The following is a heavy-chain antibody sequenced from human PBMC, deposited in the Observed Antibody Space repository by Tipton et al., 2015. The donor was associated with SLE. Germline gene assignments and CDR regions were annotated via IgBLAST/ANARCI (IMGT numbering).Heavy chain of an antibody. J-gene: IGHJ6*04. Sequence: TLSLTCSVSGGSISPYYWSWIRQPPGKGLEWIGYVSDSGSTNYNPSLKSRVTISLDASKNQFSLRLSSVTAADTAVYYCASMIVVIPVEARRDGMDVWGKGITVTVSS. CDR1: GGSISPYY. CDR2: VSDSGST. V-gene: IGHV4-59*01. CDR3: ASMIVVIPVEARRDGMDV. D-gene: IGHD2-2*01.